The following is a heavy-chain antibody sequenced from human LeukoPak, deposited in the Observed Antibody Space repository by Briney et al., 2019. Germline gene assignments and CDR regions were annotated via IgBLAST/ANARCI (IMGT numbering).Heavy chain of an antibody. Sequence: GGSLRLSCEASGFTFDDYAMHWVRQAPGKGLEWVSLITGDGGSTYFAASVKGRFTISSDNRKNSLYLQMNSLRTDDTALYYCAREGPIAVAGYFDYWGQATLVTVSS. CDR3: AREGPIAVAGYFDY. CDR2: ITGDGGST. V-gene: IGHV3-43*02. D-gene: IGHD6-19*01. J-gene: IGHJ4*02. CDR1: GFTFDDYA.